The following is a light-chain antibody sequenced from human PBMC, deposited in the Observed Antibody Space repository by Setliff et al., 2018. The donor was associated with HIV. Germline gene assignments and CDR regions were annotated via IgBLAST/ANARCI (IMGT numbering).Light chain of an antibody. V-gene: IGLV3-1*01. CDR1: KLWDRY. Sequence: SYELAQPPSVSVSPGQTASITCSGDKLWDRYVSWYQQKPGQSPMLVIYQNNKRPSGIPERFSGSKSGSTATLTISETQAMDEADYYCQAWDISTGWVFGTGTKVTVL. J-gene: IGLJ1*01. CDR3: QAWDISTGWV. CDR2: QNN.